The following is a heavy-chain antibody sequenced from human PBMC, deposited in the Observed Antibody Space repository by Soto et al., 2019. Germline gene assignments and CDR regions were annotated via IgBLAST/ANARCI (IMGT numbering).Heavy chain of an antibody. J-gene: IGHJ6*02. V-gene: IGHV5-51*01. CDR3: ARRQYYYDSSGYHDYYYYYGMDV. CDR2: IYPGDSDT. D-gene: IGHD3-22*01. Sequence: TGESLKISCKGSGYSFTSYWIGWVRQMPGKGLEWMGIIYPGDSDTRYSPSFQGQVTISADKSISTAYLQWSSLKASDTAMYYCARRQYYYDSSGYHDYYYYYGMDVWGQGTTVTVSS. CDR1: GYSFTSYW.